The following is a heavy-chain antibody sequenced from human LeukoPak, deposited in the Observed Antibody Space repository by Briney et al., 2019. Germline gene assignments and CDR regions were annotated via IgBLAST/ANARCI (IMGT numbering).Heavy chain of an antibody. Sequence: PGGSLRLSCAASGFPFSDYWMDWVRQAPGKGMEWVANIKQDGSEEYYADSVKGRFTISRDNAKNSLYLQMNSLRAEDTAVYYCSKGGALPPDYWGQGTLVTVSS. CDR3: SKGGALPPDY. D-gene: IGHD1-26*01. CDR1: GFPFSDYW. V-gene: IGHV3-7*01. J-gene: IGHJ4*02. CDR2: IKQDGSEE.